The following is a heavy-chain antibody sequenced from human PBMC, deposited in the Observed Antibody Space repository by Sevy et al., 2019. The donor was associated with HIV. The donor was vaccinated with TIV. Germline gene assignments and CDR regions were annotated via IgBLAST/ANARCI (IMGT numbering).Heavy chain of an antibody. CDR1: GFTFSDFW. CDR3: ARDPDWGALDR. D-gene: IGHD7-27*01. Sequence: GSLRLSCEVSGFTFSDFWMTWVRQSPGKGLEWVAYINQDERHINLLDSVRGRFTISRDNAKNSLYLQMDSLRAEDTAIYYYARDPDWGALDRWGQGTLVTVSS. V-gene: IGHV3-7*01. J-gene: IGHJ5*02. CDR2: INQDERHI.